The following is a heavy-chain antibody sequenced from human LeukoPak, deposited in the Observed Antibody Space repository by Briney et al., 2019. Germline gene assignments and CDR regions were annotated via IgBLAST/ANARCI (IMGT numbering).Heavy chain of an antibody. V-gene: IGHV1-2*02. Sequence: ASVKVSCKASGYTFTAYYMHWVRQAPGQGLEWMGWINPNSGDTNYAQKFQGRVTLTRDTSISTAHMELSRLRSDDTAVYYCARGGGVHCSSTSCSPSQSWAGFDYWGQGTLVTVSS. CDR3: ARGGGVHCSSTSCSPSQSWAGFDY. CDR2: INPNSGDT. CDR1: GYTFTAYY. J-gene: IGHJ4*02. D-gene: IGHD2-2*01.